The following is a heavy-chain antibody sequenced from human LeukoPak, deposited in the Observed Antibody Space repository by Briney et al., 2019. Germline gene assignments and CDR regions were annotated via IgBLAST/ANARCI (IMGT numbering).Heavy chain of an antibody. Sequence: PGGSLRLSCAASGFTFSSYSMNWVRQAPGKGLEWVSAIYSGGSTSYTDSVKGRFTISRDNSKDTLFLLMNSLRAEDTAAYYCARDLIEGAFDIWGQGTMVTVSS. J-gene: IGHJ3*02. CDR3: ARDLIEGAFDI. CDR2: IYSGGST. D-gene: IGHD2-21*01. V-gene: IGHV3-53*01. CDR1: GFTFSSYS.